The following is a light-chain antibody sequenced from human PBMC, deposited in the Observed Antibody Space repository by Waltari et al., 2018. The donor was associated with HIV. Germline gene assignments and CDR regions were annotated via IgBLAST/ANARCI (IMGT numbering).Light chain of an antibody. CDR2: NGS. CDR1: NIGSKR. CDR3: HGWDRGTDHHV. V-gene: IGLV3-21*02. J-gene: IGLJ1*01. Sequence: SYVLTQPPSVSVAPGQTARITCGGNNIGSKRVHWYQQKPGQAPVLVGYNGSDRPSGIPERFAGSNSVNTATLTITRVEAGDEADSYCHGWDRGTDHHVFGTGTKVTVL.